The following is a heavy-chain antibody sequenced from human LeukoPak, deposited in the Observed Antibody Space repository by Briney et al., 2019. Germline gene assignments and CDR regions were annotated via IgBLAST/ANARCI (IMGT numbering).Heavy chain of an antibody. Sequence: ASVKVSCKASGYTFTTYGISWVRQAPGQGLEWMGWTSAYNDKTKYAQKLEGRVTMTTDTSTSTAYMEMRSLRSDDTAVYYCARGTYFDYWGQGTLVTVSS. CDR1: GYTFTTYG. V-gene: IGHV1-18*01. CDR2: TSAYNDKT. D-gene: IGHD1-1*01. J-gene: IGHJ4*02. CDR3: ARGTYFDY.